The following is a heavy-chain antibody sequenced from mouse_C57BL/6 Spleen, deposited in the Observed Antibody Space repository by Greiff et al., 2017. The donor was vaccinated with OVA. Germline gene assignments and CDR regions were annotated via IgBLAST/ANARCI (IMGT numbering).Heavy chain of an antibody. CDR3: ARWEVSYSNYDDY. J-gene: IGHJ2*01. D-gene: IGHD2-5*01. CDR2: IDPSDSDT. Sequence: VQLQQPGAELVRPGSSVKLSCKASGYTFTSYWMHWVKQRPIQGLEWIGNIDPSDSDTHYNQKFKDKATLTVDKSSSTAYMQLSSLTSEDSAVYYCARWEVSYSNYDDYGGQGTTLTVSS. V-gene: IGHV1-52*01. CDR1: GYTFTSYW.